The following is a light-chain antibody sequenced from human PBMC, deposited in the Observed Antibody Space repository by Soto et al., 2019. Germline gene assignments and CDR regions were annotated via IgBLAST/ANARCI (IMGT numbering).Light chain of an antibody. J-gene: IGLJ1*01. CDR1: SSNIGSYP. V-gene: IGLV1-47*02. CDR2: SDD. Sequence: VLTQSPSASGTPGQRVTISCYGSSSNIGSYPVYWYQQLPGTAPKLLINSDDQRPSGVPDRFSASKSGTSASLAISGLRSEDEADYYCAAWDASLSGHVFGAGTKV. CDR3: AAWDASLSGHV.